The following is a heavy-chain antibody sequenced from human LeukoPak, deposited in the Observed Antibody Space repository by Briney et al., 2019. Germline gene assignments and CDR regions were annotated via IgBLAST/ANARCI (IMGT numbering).Heavy chain of an antibody. CDR3: ARDVVDHSSGYTLLLDY. Sequence: PGGSLRLSCAVSGFTFSSYAMHWVRQAPGKGLEWVAVISYDGSNKYYADSVKGRFTISRDNSKNTLYLQMNSLRAEDTAVYYCARDVVDHSSGYTLLLDYWGQGTLVTVSS. CDR1: GFTFSSYA. V-gene: IGHV3-30*04. J-gene: IGHJ4*02. CDR2: ISYDGSNK. D-gene: IGHD3-22*01.